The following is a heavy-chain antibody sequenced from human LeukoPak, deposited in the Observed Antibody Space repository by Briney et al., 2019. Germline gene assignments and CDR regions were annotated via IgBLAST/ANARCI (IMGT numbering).Heavy chain of an antibody. CDR1: GHNFSNYW. V-gene: IGHV5-51*01. Sequence: GESLKIPCKGSGHNFSNYWIGRVRQMPGKGLERMGIIYPGDSNTKYSPSFQGQVTISADKSVTTAYLQWSSLKASDTAMYYCARQETEAAASGYYDSSGYYPFDYWGQGTLVTVSS. CDR2: IYPGDSNT. J-gene: IGHJ4*02. CDR3: ARQETEAAASGYYDSSGYYPFDY. D-gene: IGHD3-22*01.